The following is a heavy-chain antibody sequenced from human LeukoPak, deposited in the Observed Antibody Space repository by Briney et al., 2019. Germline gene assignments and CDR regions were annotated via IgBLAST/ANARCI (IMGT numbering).Heavy chain of an antibody. D-gene: IGHD1-7*01. CDR3: AKLPSS. Sequence: RGSLRLSCAASGFTVSNNYMTWVRQAPGKGLEWVSVIYSGGSTYYADSVKGRFNISRDNSKNTLYLQMNSLRAEDTAVYYCAKLPSSWGQGTLVTVSS. J-gene: IGHJ5*02. CDR1: GFTVSNNY. V-gene: IGHV3-66*02. CDR2: IYSGGST.